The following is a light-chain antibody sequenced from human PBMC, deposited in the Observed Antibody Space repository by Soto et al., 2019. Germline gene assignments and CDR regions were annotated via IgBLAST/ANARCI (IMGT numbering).Light chain of an antibody. Sequence: ESVLTQSPGTLSLSPGERATLSCRTSQNIKSNYLAWYRQNPGQAPRLLIYGASNGAAGVPDRFSGSGSGTDFTLTITRLEPEDFAVYYCQQYGTSLRGTFGQGTKV. CDR2: GAS. CDR1: QNIKSNY. J-gene: IGKJ1*01. V-gene: IGKV3-20*01. CDR3: QQYGTSLRGT.